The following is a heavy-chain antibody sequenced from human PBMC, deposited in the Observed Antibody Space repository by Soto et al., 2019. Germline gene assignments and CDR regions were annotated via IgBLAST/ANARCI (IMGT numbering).Heavy chain of an antibody. V-gene: IGHV1-2*04. Sequence: ASVKVSCKASGDTFTGYYMHWVRQAPGQGLEWMGWINPNSGGTNYAQKFQGWVTMTRDTSISTAYMELSRLRSDDTAVYYCARAGVTIFGVVIIGGNWFDPWGQGTLVTVSS. CDR3: ARAGVTIFGVVIIGGNWFDP. CDR1: GDTFTGYY. J-gene: IGHJ5*02. D-gene: IGHD3-3*01. CDR2: INPNSGGT.